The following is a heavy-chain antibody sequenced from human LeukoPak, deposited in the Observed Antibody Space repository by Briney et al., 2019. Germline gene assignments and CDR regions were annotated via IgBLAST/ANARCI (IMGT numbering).Heavy chain of an antibody. CDR2: INSDGSGA. V-gene: IGHV3-74*01. CDR1: GFTFSGHW. J-gene: IGHJ4*02. Sequence: GGSLRLSCAVSGFTFSGHWMFWVRQAPGKGLVWVSSINSDGSGASYMDSVKGRFTVSRDNAKNSLYLQMNSLRAEDTAVYYCARDAGRQWFGELRYFDYWGQGTLVTVSS. CDR3: ARDAGRQWFGELRYFDY. D-gene: IGHD3-10*01.